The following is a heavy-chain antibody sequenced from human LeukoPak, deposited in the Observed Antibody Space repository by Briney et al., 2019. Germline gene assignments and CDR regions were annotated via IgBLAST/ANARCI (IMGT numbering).Heavy chain of an antibody. V-gene: IGHV3-30*02. CDR2: IRYDGVNK. Sequence: PGGSLRLSCAASAFTFSTYGMHWVRQAPGKGLEWVAFIRYDGVNKYYADSVKGRFTISRDNAKSSLYLQMNSLRAEDTAVYYCARFGRYFDWLPNSFDYWGQGTLVTVSS. J-gene: IGHJ4*02. CDR1: AFTFSTYG. D-gene: IGHD3-9*01. CDR3: ARFGRYFDWLPNSFDY.